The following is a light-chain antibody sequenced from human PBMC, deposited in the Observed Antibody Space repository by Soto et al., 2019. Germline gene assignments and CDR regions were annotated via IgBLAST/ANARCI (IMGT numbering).Light chain of an antibody. V-gene: IGLV1-44*01. J-gene: IGLJ2*01. CDR3: AAWDDSLSGVV. CDR1: SSNIGSNT. Sequence: QSVLTQPPSASGTPGQRVTSSCSGSSSNIGSNTVNWYQQLPGTAPKLLIYRNNQRPSGVTDRFSGSKSGTSASLAISGLQSEDEADYYCAAWDDSLSGVVFGGGTKLTVL. CDR2: RNN.